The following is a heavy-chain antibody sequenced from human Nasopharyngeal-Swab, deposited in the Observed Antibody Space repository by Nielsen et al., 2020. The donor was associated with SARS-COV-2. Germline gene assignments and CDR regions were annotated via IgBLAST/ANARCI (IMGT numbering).Heavy chain of an antibody. V-gene: IGHV3-9*01. CDR2: ISWNSGSI. D-gene: IGHD3-22*01. CDR1: GFTFDDYA. Sequence: SLKISCAASGFTFDDYAMQWVRQAPGKGLEGVSGISWNSGSIGYADSVKGRFTISRDNAKNSLYLQMNSLRAEDTALYYCAKDIGGYYYDSRGFDYWGQGTLVTVSS. CDR3: AKDIGGYYYDSRGFDY. J-gene: IGHJ4*02.